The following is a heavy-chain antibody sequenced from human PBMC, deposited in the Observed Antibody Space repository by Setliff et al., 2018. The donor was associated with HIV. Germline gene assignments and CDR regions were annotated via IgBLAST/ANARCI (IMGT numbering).Heavy chain of an antibody. V-gene: IGHV3-23*01. CDR1: GFTFSSYA. J-gene: IGHJ4*02. CDR2: ISGSGGST. CDR3: VKVSRGTVVRGVILVGYFDY. D-gene: IGHD3-10*02. Sequence: PGGSLRLSCAASGFTFSSYAMSWVRQAPGKGLEWVSAISGSGGSTYYADSVKGRFTISRDNSKNTLYLQMSSLRVEDTAVYYCVKVSRGTVVRGVILVGYFDYWGQGTLVTVSS.